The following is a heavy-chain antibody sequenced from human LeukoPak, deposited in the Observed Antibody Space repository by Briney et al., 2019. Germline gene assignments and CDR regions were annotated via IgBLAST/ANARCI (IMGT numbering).Heavy chain of an antibody. CDR1: GFTFSYYG. Sequence: GGSLRLSCAASGFTFSYYGIHWVRQAPGKGLEWVALISHDGSNEYYVDSVKGRFTVSRDVSKNTLYLQMNSLRDEDTAVYYCAKDRHGVVSGTYTFAYWGQGTLVTVSS. J-gene: IGHJ4*02. CDR2: ISHDGSNE. D-gene: IGHD6-19*01. CDR3: AKDRHGVVSGTYTFAY. V-gene: IGHV3-30*18.